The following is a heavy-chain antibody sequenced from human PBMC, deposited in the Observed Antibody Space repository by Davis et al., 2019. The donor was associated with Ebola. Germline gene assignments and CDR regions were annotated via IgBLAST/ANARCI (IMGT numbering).Heavy chain of an antibody. J-gene: IGHJ6*04. CDR2: IIPILGIA. Sequence: AALVKVSCKASGGTFSSYTISWVRQAPGQGLEWMGRIIPILGIANYAQKFQGRVTITADKSTSTAYMELSSLRSDDTAVYYCARPGGDPDYGMDVWGKGTTVTVSS. CDR1: GGTFSSYT. V-gene: IGHV1-69*02. D-gene: IGHD2-21*02. CDR3: ARPGGDPDYGMDV.